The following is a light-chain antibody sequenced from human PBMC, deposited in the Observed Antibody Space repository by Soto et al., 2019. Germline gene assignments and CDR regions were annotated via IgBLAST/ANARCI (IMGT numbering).Light chain of an antibody. J-gene: IGKJ5*01. CDR2: GAS. Sequence: EIVLTQSPGTLSVSPGETATLACRASQSVSNSYLAWSQQKPGQAPRLLIYGASSRATGIPDRFSGSGSGADFTLTISRPEPEDFAVYYCQQYGSSPSITFGQGTRLEIK. CDR1: QSVSNSY. CDR3: QQYGSSPSIT. V-gene: IGKV3-20*01.